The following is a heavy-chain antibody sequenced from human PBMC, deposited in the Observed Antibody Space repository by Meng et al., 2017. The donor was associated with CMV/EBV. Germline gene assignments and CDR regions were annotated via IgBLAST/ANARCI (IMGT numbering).Heavy chain of an antibody. J-gene: IGHJ5*02. CDR2: IYYSGST. V-gene: IGHV4-39*07. D-gene: IGHD3-10*01. CDR3: AREARMMVRGVMVNWFDP. Sequence: ISSSSYYWGWIRQPPGKGLEWIGSIYYSGSTYYNPSLKSRVTISVDTSKNQFSLKLSSVTAADTAVYYCAREARMMVRGVMVNWFDPWGQGTLVTVS. CDR1: ISSSSYY.